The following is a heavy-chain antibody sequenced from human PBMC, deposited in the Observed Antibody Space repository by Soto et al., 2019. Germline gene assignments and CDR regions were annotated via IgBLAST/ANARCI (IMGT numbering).Heavy chain of an antibody. CDR2: INHSGST. J-gene: IGHJ4*02. CDR1: GGSFIGYY. Sequence: SETLSLTCAVYGGSFIGYYWIFIRQPPGKGLEWIGEINHSGSTNYNPSLKSRVTISVDTSKNQFSLKLSSVTAADTAVYYCATTKGDSSGWYDYWGQGTLVTVSS. D-gene: IGHD6-19*01. CDR3: ATTKGDSSGWYDY. V-gene: IGHV4-34*01.